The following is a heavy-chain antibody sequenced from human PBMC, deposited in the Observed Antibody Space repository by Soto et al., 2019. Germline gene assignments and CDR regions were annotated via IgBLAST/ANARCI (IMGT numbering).Heavy chain of an antibody. CDR2: IYHSGST. CDR3: ARDDSGSRTAFI. CDR1: GGSISSSNW. J-gene: IGHJ3*02. D-gene: IGHD3-10*01. Sequence: QVHLQESGPGLVKPSGTLSLTCAVTGGSISSSNWWNWVRQPPGKGLEWIGEIYHSGSTNYNPSLKSLVTVSVGKSKNQFPLKLSSVTAADTAVYYCARDDSGSRTAFIWGQGTMFTVCS. V-gene: IGHV4-4*02.